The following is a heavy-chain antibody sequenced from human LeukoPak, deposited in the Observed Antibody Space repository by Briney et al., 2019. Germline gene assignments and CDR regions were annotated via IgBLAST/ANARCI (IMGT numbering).Heavy chain of an antibody. V-gene: IGHV1-69*05. CDR3: ARVNTAYFDY. CDR1: GGTLSRYA. J-gene: IGHJ4*02. Sequence: SVTVSFKASGGTLSRYAISGVGQAPGQGLEWMGRIIPIFGTANYAQKFQGRATITTDESTSTAYMGLSTVRSEDTAVDYCARVNTAYFDYWVQGTLVTVSS. CDR2: IIPIFGTA. D-gene: IGHD5-18*01.